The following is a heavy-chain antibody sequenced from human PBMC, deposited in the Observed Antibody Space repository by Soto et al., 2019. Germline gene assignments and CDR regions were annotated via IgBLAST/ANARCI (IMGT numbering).Heavy chain of an antibody. J-gene: IGHJ6*02. CDR2: IDPSDSYT. Sequence: PGESLKISCKGSGYSFTSYWISWVRQMPGKGLEWMGRIDPSDSYTNYSPSFQGHVTISADKSISTAYLQWSSLKASDTAMYYCARDRPNSLGFAIFGSVMDVWGQGTTVTVSS. D-gene: IGHD3-3*01. CDR1: GYSFTSYW. V-gene: IGHV5-10-1*01. CDR3: ARDRPNSLGFAIFGSVMDV.